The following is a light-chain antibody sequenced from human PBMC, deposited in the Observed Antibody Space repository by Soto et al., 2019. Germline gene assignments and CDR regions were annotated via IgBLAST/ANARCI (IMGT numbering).Light chain of an antibody. Sequence: NVLTQSPGTLALSPGERATLSCRASENIRNNYLAWYQQKRGQAPRLLIHGASIRATGIPDRFSGNGSGTEFTLTISRLEAEDFAVYSCQQYGWAPWTFGQGTKVEIK. CDR2: GAS. CDR1: ENIRNNY. J-gene: IGKJ1*01. V-gene: IGKV3-20*01. CDR3: QQYGWAPWT.